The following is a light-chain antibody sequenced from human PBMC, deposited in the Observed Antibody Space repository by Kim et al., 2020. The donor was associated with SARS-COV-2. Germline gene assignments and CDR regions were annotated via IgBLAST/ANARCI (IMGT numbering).Light chain of an antibody. CDR1: SSVVGGSDY. CDR2: DVN. V-gene: IGLV2-11*03. CDR3: CSYAGSYNAV. J-gene: IGLJ2*01. Sequence: GQSVTIFCTGTSSVVGGSDYVSWYQQHPGKVPKRMIYDVNRRPPGVPDRFSGSKSGNPASLTISGLQADDEADYYCCSYAGSYNAVFGGGTQLTVL.